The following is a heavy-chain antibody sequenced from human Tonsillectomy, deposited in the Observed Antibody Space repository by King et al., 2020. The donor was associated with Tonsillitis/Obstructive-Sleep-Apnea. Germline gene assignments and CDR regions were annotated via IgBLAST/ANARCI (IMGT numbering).Heavy chain of an antibody. CDR2: ISATGGST. V-gene: IGHV3-23*04. CDR3: ARIVGDITGPNWFDP. Sequence: VQLVESGGGLVQPGGSLRLSCAASGFSFSTYAMTWVRQAPGKGLEWVSAISATGGSTYYANSVKGRFTISRDNSKNTRSLQMNSLRAEDTAVYYCARIVGDITGPNWFDPWGQGTLVTVSS. J-gene: IGHJ5*02. D-gene: IGHD1-20*01. CDR1: GFSFSTYA.